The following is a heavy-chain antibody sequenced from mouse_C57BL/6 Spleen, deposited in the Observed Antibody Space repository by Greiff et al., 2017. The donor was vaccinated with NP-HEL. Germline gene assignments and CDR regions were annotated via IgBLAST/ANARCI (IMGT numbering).Heavy chain of an antibody. CDR3: TRGHYYGSSNYYAMDY. Sequence: EVQVVESGEGLVKPGGSLKLSCAASGFTFSSYAMSWVRQTPEKRLEWVAYISSGGDYIYYADTVKGRFTISRDNARNTLYLQMSSLKSEDTAMYYCTRGHYYGSSNYYAMDYWGQGTSVTVSS. D-gene: IGHD1-1*01. V-gene: IGHV5-9-1*02. CDR2: ISSGGDYI. J-gene: IGHJ4*01. CDR1: GFTFSSYA.